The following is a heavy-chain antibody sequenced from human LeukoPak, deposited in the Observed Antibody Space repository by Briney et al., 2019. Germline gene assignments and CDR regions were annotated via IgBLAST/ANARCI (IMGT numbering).Heavy chain of an antibody. CDR2: IYYSGST. Sequence: SETLSLTCTVSGGSISSYYWGWIRQPPGKGLEWIGSIYYSGSTYYNPSLKSRVTISVDTSKNQFSLKLSSVTAADTAVYYCARGRTRGYCTNGVCYTHFDYWGQGTLVTVSS. D-gene: IGHD2-8*01. J-gene: IGHJ4*02. CDR1: GGSISSYY. V-gene: IGHV4-39*07. CDR3: ARGRTRGYCTNGVCYTHFDY.